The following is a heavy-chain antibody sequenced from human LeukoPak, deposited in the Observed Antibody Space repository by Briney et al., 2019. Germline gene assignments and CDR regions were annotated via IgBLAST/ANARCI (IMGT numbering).Heavy chain of an antibody. D-gene: IGHD1-26*01. CDR2: IKQDGSEK. CDR1: GFTFSTYW. J-gene: IGHJ4*02. CDR3: ANSAGSYAYYFDY. V-gene: IGHV3-7*03. Sequence: GGSLRLSCAASGFTFSTYWMSWVRQAPGKGLEWLANIKQDGSEKYYVDSVKGRFTISRDNAKNSLYLQMNSLRAEDTAVYYCANSAGSYAYYFDYWGKGTLVTVSS.